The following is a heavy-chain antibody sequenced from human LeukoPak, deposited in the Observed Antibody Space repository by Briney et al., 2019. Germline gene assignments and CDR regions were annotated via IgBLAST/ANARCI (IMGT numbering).Heavy chain of an antibody. V-gene: IGHV3-23*01. J-gene: IGHJ4*02. CDR1: GFTFSTYT. D-gene: IGHD3-3*02. CDR2: ISGSGGNT. CDR3: AEAAFSRTSYFDY. Sequence: GGSLRLSCAASGFTFSTYTMSWVRQAPGKGLEWVSAISGSGGNTYYADSVKGRFTISRDNSKNTLYLQMDSLRADDTAVYYCAEAAFSRTSYFDYWGQGTLVTASS.